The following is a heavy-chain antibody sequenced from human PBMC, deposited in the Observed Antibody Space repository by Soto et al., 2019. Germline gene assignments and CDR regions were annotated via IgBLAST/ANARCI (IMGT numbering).Heavy chain of an antibody. V-gene: IGHV3-9*01. CDR3: AKAIAAYSSSPPPDY. J-gene: IGHJ4*02. D-gene: IGHD6-6*01. Sequence: GGSLRLSCAASGFTFDDYAMHLVRQAPGKGLEWVSGISWNSGSIGYADSWKGRFTISRDNAKNSLYLQMNSLRTEDTALYYCAKAIAAYSSSPPPDYWGQGTLVTVSS. CDR2: ISWNSGSI. CDR1: GFTFDDYA.